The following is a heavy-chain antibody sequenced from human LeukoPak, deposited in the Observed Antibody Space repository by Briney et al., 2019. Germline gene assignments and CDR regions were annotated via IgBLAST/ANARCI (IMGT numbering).Heavy chain of an antibody. CDR2: INHSGST. CDR1: GGSFSGYY. J-gene: IGHJ4*02. D-gene: IGHD3-10*01. V-gene: IGHV4-34*01. Sequence: SETLSLTCAVYGGSFSGYYWSWIRQPPGKGVEWIGEINHSGSTNYNPSLKSRVTISVDTSKNQFSLKLSSVTAADTAVYYCARGLYYYGSGSYFDYWGQGTLVTVSS. CDR3: ARGLYYYGSGSYFDY.